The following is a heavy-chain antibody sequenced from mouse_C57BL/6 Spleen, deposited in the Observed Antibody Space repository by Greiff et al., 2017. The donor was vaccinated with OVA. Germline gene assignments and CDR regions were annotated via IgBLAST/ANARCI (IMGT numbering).Heavy chain of an antibody. CDR1: GYTFTDYE. D-gene: IGHD1-1*01. CDR2: IDPETGGT. Sequence: VQLQQSGAELVSPGASVTLSCKASGYTFTDYEMHWVKQTPVHGLEWIGAIDPETGGTAYNQKFKGKAILTADKSSSTAYMELRSLTSEDSAVYYCTRNYYGSSPYAMDYWGQGTSVTVSS. V-gene: IGHV1-15*01. CDR3: TRNYYGSSPYAMDY. J-gene: IGHJ4*01.